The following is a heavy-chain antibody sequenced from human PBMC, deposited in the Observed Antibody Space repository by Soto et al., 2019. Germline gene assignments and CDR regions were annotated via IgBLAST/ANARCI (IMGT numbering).Heavy chain of an antibody. CDR3: ARAVYTSKTTFDY. J-gene: IGHJ4*02. CDR1: AFTFSDYY. Sequence: GGSLRLSCAASAFTFSDYYMTWIRQAPGKGLEWISYISSTSGTISYADSVKGRFTLSRDNAKSSLFLQMNSLRAEDTAVYYCARAVYTSKTTFDYWGQGTLVTVSS. CDR2: ISSTSGTI. V-gene: IGHV3-11*01. D-gene: IGHD1-7*01.